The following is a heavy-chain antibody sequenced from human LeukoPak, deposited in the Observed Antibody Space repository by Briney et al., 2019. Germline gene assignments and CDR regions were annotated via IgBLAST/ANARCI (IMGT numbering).Heavy chain of an antibody. CDR2: ISGSGGST. V-gene: IGHV3-23*01. J-gene: IGHJ5*01. D-gene: IGHD5-12*01. CDR3: AKDGEYSGYNNWFFY. CDR1: GFTFSNYA. Sequence: PGGSLRLSCAASGFTFSNYAMSWVRQAPGKGLEWVSGISGSGGSTYYADSVKGRFTISRDNSKNTLYLQMNSLRAEDTAVYYCAKDGEYSGYNNWFFYWGQGTLVTVSS.